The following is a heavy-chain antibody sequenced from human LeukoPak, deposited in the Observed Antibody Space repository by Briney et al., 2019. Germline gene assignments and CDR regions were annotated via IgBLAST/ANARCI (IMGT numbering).Heavy chain of an antibody. CDR3: ARDPYSGGYGAYYYYYMDV. CDR1: GFTFSAYN. V-gene: IGHV3-21*01. Sequence: SGGSLRLSCAASGFTFSAYNMNWVRRTPGKGLEWVSSITTSSSYMFYADSVRGRFTISRDNAENSLYLQMNSLRDEDTAVYYCARDPYSGGYGAYYYYYMDVWGKGTTVTVSS. D-gene: IGHD6-19*01. J-gene: IGHJ6*03. CDR2: ITTSSSYM.